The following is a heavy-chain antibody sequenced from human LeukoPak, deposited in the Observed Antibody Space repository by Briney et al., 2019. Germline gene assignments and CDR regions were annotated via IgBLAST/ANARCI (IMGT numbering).Heavy chain of an antibody. CDR2: INPNNGGT. J-gene: IGHJ4*02. CDR3: ARFPSLLPFDY. V-gene: IGHV1-2*02. CDR1: GYTFTGYY. D-gene: IGHD1-26*01. Sequence: ASVKVSCKSSGYTFTGYYMHWVGQAPGQGLEWMGWINPNNGGTNYAPKFQGRVTMTRDTSISTAYMELSSLRSDDTAVYYCARFPSLLPFDYWGQGTLVIVSS.